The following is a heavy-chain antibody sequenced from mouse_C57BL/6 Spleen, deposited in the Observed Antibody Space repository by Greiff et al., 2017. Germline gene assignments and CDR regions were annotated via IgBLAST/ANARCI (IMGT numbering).Heavy chain of an antibody. V-gene: IGHV1-72*01. D-gene: IGHD1-1*01. CDR2: IDPNSGGT. CDR3: ARFPSTVVATDYAMDY. CDR1: GYTFTSYW. Sequence: QVQLQPSGAELVKPGASVKLSCKASGYTFTSYWMHWVKQRPGRGLEWIGRIDPNSGGTKYNEKFKSKATLTVDKPSSTAYMQLSSLTSEDSAVYYCARFPSTVVATDYAMDYWGQGTSVTVSS. J-gene: IGHJ4*01.